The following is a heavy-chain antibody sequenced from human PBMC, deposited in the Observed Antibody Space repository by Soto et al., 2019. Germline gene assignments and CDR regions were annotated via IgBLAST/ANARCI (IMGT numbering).Heavy chain of an antibody. CDR3: AREGDLHDAFDI. Sequence: GGSLRLSCAASGFTFSSYGMHWVRQAPGKGLEWVAVIWYDGSNKYYADSVKGRFTISRDNSKNTLYLQMNSLRAEDTAVYYCAREGDLHDAFDIWGQGTMVTVSS. V-gene: IGHV3-33*01. CDR2: IWYDGSNK. J-gene: IGHJ3*02. CDR1: GFTFSSYG.